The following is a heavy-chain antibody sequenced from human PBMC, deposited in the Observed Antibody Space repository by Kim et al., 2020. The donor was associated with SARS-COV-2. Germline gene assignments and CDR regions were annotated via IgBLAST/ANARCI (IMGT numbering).Heavy chain of an antibody. CDR3: ARGDRLLWFGEPLGAFDI. Sequence: QGRVTITADESTSTAYMELSSLRSEDTAVYYCARGDRLLWFGEPLGAFDIWGQGTMVTVSS. V-gene: IGHV1-69*01. D-gene: IGHD3-10*01. J-gene: IGHJ3*02.